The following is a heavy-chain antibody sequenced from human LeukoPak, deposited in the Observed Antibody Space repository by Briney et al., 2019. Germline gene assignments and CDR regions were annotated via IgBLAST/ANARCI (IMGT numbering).Heavy chain of an antibody. V-gene: IGHV3-33*06. D-gene: IGHD6-6*01. CDR2: IWYDGSNK. J-gene: IGHJ6*03. CDR1: GFTFSSYG. Sequence: GRSLRLSCAASGFTFSSYGMHWVRQAPGKGLEWVAVIWYDGSNKYYADSVKGRFTISRDNSKNTLYLQMNSLRAEDTAVYYCAEGDISSSPYYYYMDVWGKGTTVTVSS. CDR3: AEGDISSSPYYYYMDV.